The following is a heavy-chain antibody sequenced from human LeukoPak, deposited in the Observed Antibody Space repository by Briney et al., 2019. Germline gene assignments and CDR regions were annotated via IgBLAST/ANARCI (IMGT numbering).Heavy chain of an antibody. D-gene: IGHD5-12*01. J-gene: IGHJ4*02. CDR2: ISGSGGST. CDR1: GFTFSSYG. Sequence: GGTLRLSCAASGFTFSSYGMSWVRQAPGKGLEWVSAISGSGGSTYYADSVKGRFTISRDNAKNSLYLQMNSLRAEDTAVYYCARFSGYPLPVWGQGTLVTVSS. V-gene: IGHV3-23*01. CDR3: ARFSGYPLPV.